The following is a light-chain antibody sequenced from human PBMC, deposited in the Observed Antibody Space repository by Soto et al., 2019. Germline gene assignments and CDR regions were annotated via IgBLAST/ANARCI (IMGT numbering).Light chain of an antibody. CDR3: SSYGGSSNNYV. V-gene: IGLV2-8*01. Sequence: QSVLSQPPSASGSPGQSVTISCTGTSSDVGGYDYVSWYQQHPGKAPKLMIYEVTKRPSGVPDRFSGSKSGYTASLTVSGSQAEDEADYYCSSYGGSSNNYVFGTGTKLTVL. CDR2: EVT. J-gene: IGLJ1*01. CDR1: SSDVGGYDY.